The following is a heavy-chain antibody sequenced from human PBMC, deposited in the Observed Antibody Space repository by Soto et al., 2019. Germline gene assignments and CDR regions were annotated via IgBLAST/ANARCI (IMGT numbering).Heavy chain of an antibody. CDR3: ARGGYDWVSYYYGMDV. CDR2: IYYSGST. V-gene: IGHV4-30-4*01. D-gene: IGHD5-12*01. CDR1: GGSISSGDYY. Sequence: SETLSLTCTVSGGSISSGDYYWSWIRRPPGKGLEWIGYIYYSGSTYYNPSLKSRVTISVDTSKNQFSLKLSSVTAADTAVYYCARGGYDWVSYYYGMDVWGQGTTVTVSS. J-gene: IGHJ6*02.